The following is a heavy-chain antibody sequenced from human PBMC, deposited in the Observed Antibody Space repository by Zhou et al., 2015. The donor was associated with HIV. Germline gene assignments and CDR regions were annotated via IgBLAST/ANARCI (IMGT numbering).Heavy chain of an antibody. Sequence: QVQLVQSGAEVKKPGSSVKVSCTASGGPFSTYTFSWVRQAPGQGLEWMGRIIPVVDVQSIAPNFQGRVTLTADKSTSTAYMVLSSLRSEDTAVYYCAKTGRTAVRPSYNYFDLWGRGTLVTVSS. CDR1: GGPFSTYT. J-gene: IGHJ2*01. D-gene: IGHD5-24*01. V-gene: IGHV1-69*02. CDR3: AKTGRTAVRPSYNYFDL. CDR2: IIPVVDVQ.